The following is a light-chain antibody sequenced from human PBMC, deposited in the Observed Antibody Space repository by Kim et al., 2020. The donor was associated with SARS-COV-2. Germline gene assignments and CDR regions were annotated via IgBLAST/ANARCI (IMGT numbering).Light chain of an antibody. Sequence: AATVDRHTLTCRACQGMSCYLAWYQQTPGKAPKLLIYAESTLQSGVPSRFSGSGSGTDFTLTISCLQSEDFATYYCQQYYNYPWTFGQGAKVDIK. V-gene: IGKV1-8*01. CDR1: QGMSCY. CDR3: QQYYNYPWT. CDR2: AES. J-gene: IGKJ1*01.